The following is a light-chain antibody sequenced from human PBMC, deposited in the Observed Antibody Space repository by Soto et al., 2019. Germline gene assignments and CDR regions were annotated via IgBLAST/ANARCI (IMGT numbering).Light chain of an antibody. V-gene: IGKV3-20*01. J-gene: IGKJ2*01. CDR2: GAS. Sequence: EIVLTQSPGTLSLSPGERATLSCRASQGVGSSYLAWYQQKPGQAPRLLIYGASSRDTGVPDRFSGSGSGTDFTLTISRLEPEDFAAYYCQQSCSSPHTFGQGTKLEIK. CDR1: QGVGSSY. CDR3: QQSCSSPHT.